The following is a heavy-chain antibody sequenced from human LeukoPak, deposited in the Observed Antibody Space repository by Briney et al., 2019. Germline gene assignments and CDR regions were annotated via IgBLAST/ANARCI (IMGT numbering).Heavy chain of an antibody. J-gene: IGHJ4*02. CDR1: GFTFSSYS. CDR2: IRTSSSSI. D-gene: IGHD4-23*01. Sequence: GGSLRLSCAASGFTFSSYSMNWVRQAPGKGLEWVSYIRTSSSSIYYADSVKGRFTISRDNAKNSLFLLMNSLRDEDTAVYYCARDSVDYGGKPYFFDYWGQGTLVTVSS. V-gene: IGHV3-48*02. CDR3: ARDSVDYGGKPYFFDY.